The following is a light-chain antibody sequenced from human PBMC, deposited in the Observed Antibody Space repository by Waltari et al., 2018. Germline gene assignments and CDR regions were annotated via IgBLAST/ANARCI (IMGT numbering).Light chain of an antibody. Sequence: SYVLTQPPSVSVAPGKTARITCGGNNIGSKSVHWYKQKPGQAPVLVVYDYSDRPSGIPERFAGSNSGNTATLTISRVEAGDEADYYCQVWDSSSDHVVFGGGTKLTVL. V-gene: IGLV3-21*03. J-gene: IGLJ2*01. CDR2: DYS. CDR1: NIGSKS. CDR3: QVWDSSSDHVV.